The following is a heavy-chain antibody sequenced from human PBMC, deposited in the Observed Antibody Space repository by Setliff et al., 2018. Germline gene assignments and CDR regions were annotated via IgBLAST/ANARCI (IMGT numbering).Heavy chain of an antibody. V-gene: IGHV3-33*08. CDR1: GFTFSDYY. J-gene: IGHJ2*01. Sequence: AGGSLRLSCAASGFTFSDYYMSWIRQAPGKGLEWVAVIWYDGSNKYYADSVKGRFTISRDNSKNTLYLQMNSLRAEDTAVYYCASSGGNWHFDLWGRGTLVTVSS. D-gene: IGHD2-15*01. CDR3: ASSGGNWHFDL. CDR2: IWYDGSNK.